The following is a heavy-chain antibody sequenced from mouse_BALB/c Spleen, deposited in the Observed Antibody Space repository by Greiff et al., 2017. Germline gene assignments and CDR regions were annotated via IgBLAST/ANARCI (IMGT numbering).Heavy chain of an antibody. CDR1: GYAFTNYL. V-gene: IGHV1-54*01. J-gene: IGHJ3*01. Sequence: QVQLKESGAELVRPGTSVKVSCKASGYAFTNYLIEWVKQRPGQGLEWIGVINPGSGGTNYNEKFKGKATLTADKSSSTAYMQLSSLTSDDSAVYFCARSEDYDVRFAYWGQGTLVTVSA. CDR3: ARSEDYDVRFAY. CDR2: INPGSGGT. D-gene: IGHD2-4*01.